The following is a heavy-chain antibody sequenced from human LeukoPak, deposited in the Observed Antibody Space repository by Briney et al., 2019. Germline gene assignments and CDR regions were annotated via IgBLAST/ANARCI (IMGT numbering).Heavy chain of an antibody. J-gene: IGHJ4*02. D-gene: IGHD6-6*01. CDR2: ISSSSSYI. V-gene: IGHV3-21*01. Sequence: PGGSLRLSCAASGFTFSSYSMNWVRQAPGKGLEWVSSISSSSSYIYYADSVKGRFTISRDNAKNSLYLQMNSLSAEDTAVYYCARLWVSSSPFDYWGQGTLVTVSS. CDR3: ARLWVSSSPFDY. CDR1: GFTFSSYS.